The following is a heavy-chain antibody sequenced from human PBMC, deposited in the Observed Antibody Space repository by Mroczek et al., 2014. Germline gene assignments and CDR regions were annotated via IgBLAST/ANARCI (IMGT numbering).Heavy chain of an antibody. J-gene: IGHJ5*02. V-gene: IGHV4-4*07. CDR3: ARHIPRSYSSGWYDRPNKHTWFDP. Sequence: QVQLQESGPGLVKPSETLSLTCTVSGGSISSYYWSWIRQPAGKGLEWIGRIYTSGSTNYNPSLKSRVTMSVDTSKNQFSLKLSSVTAADTAVYYCARHIPRSYSSGWYDRPNKHTWFDPWGQGTLVTVSS. CDR1: GGSISSYY. D-gene: IGHD6-19*01. CDR2: IYTSGST.